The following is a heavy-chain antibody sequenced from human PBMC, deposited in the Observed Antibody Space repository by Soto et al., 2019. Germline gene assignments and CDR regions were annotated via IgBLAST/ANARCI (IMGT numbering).Heavy chain of an antibody. CDR1: GYTFTGYY. Sequence: ASVKVSCKASGYTFTGYYMHWVRQAPGQGLEWKGWNNPNSGGTNYALKFQGWVTMTRDTSISTAYLELSRLRSDDTAVYYCSRSITIFGVVTTLSYYYMDVWGKGTTVTVSS. CDR3: SRSITIFGVVTTLSYYYMDV. D-gene: IGHD3-3*01. CDR2: NNPNSGGT. V-gene: IGHV1-2*04. J-gene: IGHJ6*03.